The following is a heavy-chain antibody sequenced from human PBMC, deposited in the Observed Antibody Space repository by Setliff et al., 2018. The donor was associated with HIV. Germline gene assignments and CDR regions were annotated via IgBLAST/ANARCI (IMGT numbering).Heavy chain of an antibody. V-gene: IGHV1-18*01. D-gene: IGHD1-26*01. CDR3: ASDSPLIVGAARVYFDY. Sequence: ASVKVSCKASGYTFTNYGFSWVRQAPGQGLEWMGWISAYNGNTNYTQKLQGRVTMTTDPSTSTAYMELRSLRSDDTAVYYCASDSPLIVGAARVYFDYWGQGTLVTVSS. CDR2: ISAYNGNT. CDR1: GYTFTNYG. J-gene: IGHJ4*02.